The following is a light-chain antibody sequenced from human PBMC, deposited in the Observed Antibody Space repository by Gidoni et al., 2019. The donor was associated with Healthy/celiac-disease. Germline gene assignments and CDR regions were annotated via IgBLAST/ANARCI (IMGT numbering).Light chain of an antibody. J-gene: IGKJ2*01. Sequence: DIQMTQSPSSLSASVGDRVTITCRAIQSISSYLNWYQQKPGKAPKLVIYAASSLQSGVPSRFSGSGSGTDFTLTISSLQPEDFATYYCQQSYSTPYTFXQXTKLXIK. V-gene: IGKV1-39*01. CDR3: QQSYSTPYT. CDR1: QSISSY. CDR2: AAS.